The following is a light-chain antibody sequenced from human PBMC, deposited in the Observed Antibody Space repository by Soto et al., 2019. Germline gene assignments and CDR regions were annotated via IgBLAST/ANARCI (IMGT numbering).Light chain of an antibody. CDR3: SSYTSSSTLVV. CDR1: SSDVGGYNY. J-gene: IGLJ2*01. Sequence: QSALTQPASVSGSTGQSITISCTGTSSDVGGYNYVSWYQQHTGKAPKLMIYDVSNRPSGVSNRFSGSKSGNTASLTSSGLQAEDEADYYCSSYTSSSTLVVFGGGTKVTVL. V-gene: IGLV2-14*01. CDR2: DVS.